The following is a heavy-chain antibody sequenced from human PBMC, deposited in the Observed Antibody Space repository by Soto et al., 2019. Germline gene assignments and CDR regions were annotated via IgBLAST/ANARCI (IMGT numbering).Heavy chain of an antibody. CDR1: GGSISSGPYS. CDR2: FYYSGST. CDR3: ARDHVGLRLGELSLGYGRDV. V-gene: IGHV4-39*07. J-gene: IGHJ6*04. Sequence: SETLSLTCTVSGGSISSGPYSWGWIRQPPGKGLEWIGTFYYSGSTYYNPSLESRVTISVDTSKNQFSLKLSSVTAADTAVYYGARDHVGLRLGELSLGYGRDVWGKGTTVTVSS. D-gene: IGHD3-16*02.